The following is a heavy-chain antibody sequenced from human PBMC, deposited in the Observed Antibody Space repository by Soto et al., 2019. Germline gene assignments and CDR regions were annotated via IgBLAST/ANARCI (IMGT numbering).Heavy chain of an antibody. D-gene: IGHD4-17*01. Sequence: QPGGSLRLSGVASGFTFSSYSISWVRQAPWKGLEWVSTISAGGNSTYSADSVKGRFTISRDNSKNMLYLQMNSLRAEDTAVYYCARDRYGDPLWGQEDFDYWGQCTLVPVSS. V-gene: IGHV3-23*01. J-gene: IGHJ4*02. CDR1: GFTFSSYS. CDR3: ARDRYGDPLWGQEDFDY. CDR2: ISAGGNST.